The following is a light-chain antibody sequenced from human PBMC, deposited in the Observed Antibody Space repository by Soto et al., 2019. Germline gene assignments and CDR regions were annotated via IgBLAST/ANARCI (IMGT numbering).Light chain of an antibody. CDR2: GAS. Sequence: EIVLTQSPGTLSLSPGDRATLSCRAIQSVISDYLAWYQQKPGQAPRLLIYGASTRATGIPARFSGSGSGTEFTLTISSLEPEDVAVYYCQQRGNRPPWTFGQGTKVDIK. J-gene: IGKJ1*01. CDR1: QSVISDY. V-gene: IGKV3D-20*02. CDR3: QQRGNRPPWT.